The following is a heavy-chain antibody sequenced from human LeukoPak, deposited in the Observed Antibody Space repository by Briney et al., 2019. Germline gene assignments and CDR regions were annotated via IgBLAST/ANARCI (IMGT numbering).Heavy chain of an antibody. J-gene: IGHJ4*02. CDR2: ISSSSSTI. Sequence: GGSLRLSCAASGFTFSSYEMNWVRQAPGKGLEWVSYISSSSSTIYYADSVKGRFTISRDNAKNSLYLQMNSLRAEDTAVYYCARDSKLSGDYWGRGTLVTVSS. CDR3: ARDSKLSGDY. D-gene: IGHD1-26*01. V-gene: IGHV3-48*01. CDR1: GFTFSSYE.